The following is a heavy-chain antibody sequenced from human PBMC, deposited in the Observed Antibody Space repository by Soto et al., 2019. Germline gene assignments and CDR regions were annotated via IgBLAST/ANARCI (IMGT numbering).Heavy chain of an antibody. V-gene: IGHV4-39*01. Sequence: PSETLFLTCSVSGGSISSNSHYWVWIRQPPGKGLEWIGSIYYNGDTYYNPSLKSRVTISVDTSKNQFSVKLNSVTAADTAVYYCARHQSIVVVTAARAFDIWGQGTMVTVSS. CDR2: IYYNGDT. CDR3: ARHQSIVVVTAARAFDI. D-gene: IGHD2-15*01. J-gene: IGHJ3*02. CDR1: GGSISSNSHY.